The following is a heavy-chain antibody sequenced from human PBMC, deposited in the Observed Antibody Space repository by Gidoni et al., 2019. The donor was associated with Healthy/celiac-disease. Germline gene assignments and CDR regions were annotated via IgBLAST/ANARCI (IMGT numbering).Heavy chain of an antibody. J-gene: IGHJ4*02. V-gene: IGHV3-23*01. Sequence: EVQLLESGGGLVQPGGSLRLSCAASGFTFSSYAMSWVRQAPGKGLEWVSVISGSGGSTYYTDSVKGRFTISRDNSKNTLYLQMNSLRAEDTAVYYCAKLKGDGYNYANLPIDYWGQGTLVTVSS. CDR1: GFTFSSYA. CDR3: AKLKGDGYNYANLPIDY. CDR2: ISGSGGST. D-gene: IGHD5-12*01.